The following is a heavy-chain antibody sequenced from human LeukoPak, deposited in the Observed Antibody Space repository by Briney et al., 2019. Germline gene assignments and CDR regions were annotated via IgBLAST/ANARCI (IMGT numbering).Heavy chain of an antibody. D-gene: IGHD6-19*01. V-gene: IGHV1-2*02. J-gene: IGHJ4*02. CDR3: ASGISGWYPRFDF. CDR1: GYTFTAYY. Sequence: ASVMVSCKASGYTFTAYYMHWVRQAPGQGLEWMGWINPNSGGTNYAQNFQGRVTMTSDTSISLVYMELSNLRSDDTAIYYCASGISGWYPRFDFWGQGTLVIVSS. CDR2: INPNSGGT.